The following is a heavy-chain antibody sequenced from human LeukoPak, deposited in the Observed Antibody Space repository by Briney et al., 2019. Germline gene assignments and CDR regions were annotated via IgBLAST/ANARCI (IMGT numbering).Heavy chain of an antibody. Sequence: ASVKVSCKASGYTFTSHAMNWVRQAPGQGLEWMGWINTNTGNPTYAQAFTGRFVFSLDTSVSTAYLQISSLKAGDTAVYYCARQGPGYCSSTSCYGVGYWGQGTLVTVSS. CDR2: INTNTGNP. V-gene: IGHV7-4-1*02. CDR3: ARQGPGYCSSTSCYGVGY. J-gene: IGHJ4*02. D-gene: IGHD2-2*01. CDR1: GYTFTSHA.